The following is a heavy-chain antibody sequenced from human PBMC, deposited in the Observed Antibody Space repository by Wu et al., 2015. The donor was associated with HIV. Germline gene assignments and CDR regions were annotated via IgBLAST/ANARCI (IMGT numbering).Heavy chain of an antibody. CDR2: INPNSGGT. D-gene: IGHD1-26*01. J-gene: IGHJ4*02. V-gene: IGHV1-2*02. Sequence: QVQLVQSGAEVKKPGSSVKVSCKASGDNLSSYSITWIRQAPGQGLEWMGRINPNSGGTNYAQKFQGRVTMTRDTSISTAYMELSRLRSDDTAVYYCGRGSYYHFDYWGQGTLVTVSS. CDR1: GDNLSSYS. CDR3: GRGSYYHFDY.